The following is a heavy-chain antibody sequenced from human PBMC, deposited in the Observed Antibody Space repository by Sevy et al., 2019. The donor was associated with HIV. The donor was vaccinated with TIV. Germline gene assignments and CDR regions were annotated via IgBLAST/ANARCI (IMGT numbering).Heavy chain of an antibody. CDR3: ARDRGSGSYRYFDY. V-gene: IGHV3-33*01. J-gene: IGHJ4*02. D-gene: IGHD1-26*01. CDR2: IWFDGSNK. Sequence: GGSLRLSCATSGFTFNSYGMHWVRQAPGKGLEWVALIWFDGSNKYYADSVKGRFTISRDIVKNTLHLQMNSLRAEDTAVYYCARDRGSGSYRYFDYWGQGTLVTVSS. CDR1: GFTFNSYG.